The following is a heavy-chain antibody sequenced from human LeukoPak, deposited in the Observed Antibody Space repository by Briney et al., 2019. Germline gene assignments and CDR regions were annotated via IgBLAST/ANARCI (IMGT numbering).Heavy chain of an antibody. Sequence: PGGSLRLSCAASGFTFSSYWMHWVRQAPGKGLVWVSRINTDGSSTNYADSVKGRFTISRDNAKNSLYLQMNSLRAEDTAVYYCARVGGSYYSMNWGQGTLVTVSS. V-gene: IGHV3-74*01. CDR2: INTDGSST. J-gene: IGHJ4*02. CDR3: ARVGGSYYSMN. D-gene: IGHD1-26*01. CDR1: GFTFSSYW.